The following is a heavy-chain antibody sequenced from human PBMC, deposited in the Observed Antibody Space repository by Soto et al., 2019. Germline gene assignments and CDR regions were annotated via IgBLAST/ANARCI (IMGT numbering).Heavy chain of an antibody. V-gene: IGHV3-23*01. Sequence: GSLILSCASSGFTFSRYAMSWVRQAPGKGLEWVSAISGSGGSTYYADSVKGRFTISRDNSKNTLYLQMNSLRAEDTAVYYCAKDRGYDFWSGYVKPSYYYGMDVWGQGTTVTVSS. J-gene: IGHJ6*02. CDR1: GFTFSRYA. CDR3: AKDRGYDFWSGYVKPSYYYGMDV. CDR2: ISGSGGST. D-gene: IGHD3-3*01.